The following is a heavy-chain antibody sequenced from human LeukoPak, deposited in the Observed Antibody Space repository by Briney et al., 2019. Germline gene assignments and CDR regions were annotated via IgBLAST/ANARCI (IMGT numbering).Heavy chain of an antibody. Sequence: GGSVRLSCADSGFTFSTSWMAWVRQAPGKGLEWVANIKEDGSAKNYVDSVKGRFTVSRDNAKKSVYLEMNSLRAEDTAVYYCARDRAYNRFDYWGQGALVIVSS. CDR3: ARDRAYNRFDY. CDR1: GFTFSTSW. CDR2: IKEDGSAK. V-gene: IGHV3-7*01. J-gene: IGHJ4*02. D-gene: IGHD5-24*01.